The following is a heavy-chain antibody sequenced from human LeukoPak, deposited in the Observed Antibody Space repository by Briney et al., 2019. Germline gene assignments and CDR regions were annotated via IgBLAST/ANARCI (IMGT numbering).Heavy chain of an antibody. CDR2: MNPTGGKT. Sequence: GASVKVSCKASGYTFTSYTSYDINWVRQASGQGLEWMGWMNPTGGKTGYAQMFQGRVTMTWDTSLNTVYMELSGLTSEDTAVYYCARGFYDSSGYSHDAFDVWGQGSMVTVSS. D-gene: IGHD3-22*01. CDR1: GYTFTSYTSYD. CDR3: ARGFYDSSGYSHDAFDV. J-gene: IGHJ3*01. V-gene: IGHV1-8*01.